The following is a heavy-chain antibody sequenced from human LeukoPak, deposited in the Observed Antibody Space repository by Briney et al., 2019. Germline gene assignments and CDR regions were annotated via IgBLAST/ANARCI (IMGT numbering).Heavy chain of an antibody. Sequence: PGGSLRLSCTASGFTFGDFAMSWFRQAPGKGLEWVSYISSSGSTIYYADSVKGRFTISRDNAKNSLYLQMNSLRAEDTAVYYCAKRTYYYDSSGLSSDYWGQGTLVTVSS. CDR2: ISSSGSTI. CDR1: GFTFGDFA. V-gene: IGHV3-11*01. J-gene: IGHJ4*02. D-gene: IGHD3-22*01. CDR3: AKRTYYYDSSGLSSDY.